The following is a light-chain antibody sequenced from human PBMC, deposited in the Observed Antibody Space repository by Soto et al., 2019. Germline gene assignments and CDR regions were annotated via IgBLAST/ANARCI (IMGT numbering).Light chain of an antibody. CDR2: LSSDGSH. CDR1: SGHSSYA. J-gene: IGLJ2*01. V-gene: IGLV4-69*01. CDR3: QTWDTGARVV. Sequence: QTVVTQSPSASASLGASVKLTCTLSSGHSSYAIAWHQQQPEKGPRYLMKLSSDGSHSKGDGIPDRFSGSSSGAERYLPISRLQYEDEADYYCQTWDTGARVVFGGGTQLTVL.